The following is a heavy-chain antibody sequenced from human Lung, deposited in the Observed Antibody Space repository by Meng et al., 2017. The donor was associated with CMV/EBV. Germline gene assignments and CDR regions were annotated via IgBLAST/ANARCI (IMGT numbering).Heavy chain of an antibody. D-gene: IGHD3-16*01. CDR2: ISGSGRNAI. CDR3: ARVGAGGAFNI. Sequence: SCEASGFIFSNYDMNWVRQAPGKGLEWVSYISGSGRNAIYYADSVRGRSTISSHSAKSSLYLRLNSLSAEDTAVYYCARVGAGGAFNIWGQGTVVTVSS. V-gene: IGHV3-48*03. J-gene: IGHJ3*02. CDR1: GFIFSNYD.